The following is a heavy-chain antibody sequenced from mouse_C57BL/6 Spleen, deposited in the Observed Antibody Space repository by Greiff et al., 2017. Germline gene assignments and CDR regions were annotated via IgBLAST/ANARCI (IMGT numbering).Heavy chain of an antibody. Sequence: VKLQQSGAELVRPGASVTLSCKASGYTFTDYEMHWVKQTPVHGLEWIGAIDPETGGTAYNQKFKGKAILTADKSSSTAYMELRSLTSEDSAVYYCTRFYYYGSDYWGQGTTLTVSS. V-gene: IGHV1-15*01. J-gene: IGHJ2*01. CDR3: TRFYYYGSDY. D-gene: IGHD1-1*01. CDR2: IDPETGGT. CDR1: GYTFTDYE.